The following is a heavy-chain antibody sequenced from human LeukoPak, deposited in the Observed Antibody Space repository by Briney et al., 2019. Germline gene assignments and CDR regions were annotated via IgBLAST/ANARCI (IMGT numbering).Heavy chain of an antibody. CDR3: ARARYNYGSNWFDP. Sequence: ASVKVSCKASGYTFTGYYMHWVRQAPGQGLEWMGWINPNSGGTNYAQKFQGRVTMTRDTSISTAYMELSRLRSDDTAEYYCARARYNYGSNWFDPWGQGTLVTVSS. V-gene: IGHV1-2*02. CDR1: GYTFTGYY. D-gene: IGHD5-18*01. J-gene: IGHJ5*02. CDR2: INPNSGGT.